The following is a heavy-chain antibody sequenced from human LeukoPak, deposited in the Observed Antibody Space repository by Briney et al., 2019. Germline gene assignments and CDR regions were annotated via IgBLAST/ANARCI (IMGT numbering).Heavy chain of an antibody. V-gene: IGHV3-23*01. Sequence: GGSLRLSCAASGFPFTSYAMSWVRQAPGKGLEWVSAISGSGGSTYYADSVKGRFTISRDNSKNTLYLQMNSLRAEDTAVYYCARDRGSSTSCYDYWGQGTLVTVSS. D-gene: IGHD2-2*01. CDR3: ARDRGSSTSCYDY. J-gene: IGHJ4*02. CDR1: GFPFTSYA. CDR2: ISGSGGST.